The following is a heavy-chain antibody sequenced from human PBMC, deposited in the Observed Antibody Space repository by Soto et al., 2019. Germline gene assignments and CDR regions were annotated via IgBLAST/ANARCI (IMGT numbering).Heavy chain of an antibody. Sequence: QVQLVESGGGVVQPGRSLRLSCTVSGFTFRSYGMHWVRQAPGKGLEWVAGISYDGSNEDYADSVKGRFTISRENSKNTLYLQMNSLRGEDKALYYCAKGLSVIQPWLMDAYWGQGTLVTVSS. CDR1: GFTFRSYG. J-gene: IGHJ4*02. CDR3: AKGLSVIQPWLMDAY. V-gene: IGHV3-30*18. CDR2: ISYDGSNE. D-gene: IGHD5-18*01.